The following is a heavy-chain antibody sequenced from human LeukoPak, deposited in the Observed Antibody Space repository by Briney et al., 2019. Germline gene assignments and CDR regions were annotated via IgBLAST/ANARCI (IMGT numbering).Heavy chain of an antibody. CDR3: ARAGALETDTAMVFVF. CDR2: ISSSSSYI. CDR1: GFTFSSYS. D-gene: IGHD5-18*01. V-gene: IGHV3-21*01. Sequence: PGGSLRLSCAASGFTFSSYSMNWVRQAPGKGLEWVSSISSSSSYIYYPDSVKGRFTISRDNAKNSLYLQMNSLRAEDTAVYYCARAGALETDTAMVFVFWGQGTLVTVSS. J-gene: IGHJ4*02.